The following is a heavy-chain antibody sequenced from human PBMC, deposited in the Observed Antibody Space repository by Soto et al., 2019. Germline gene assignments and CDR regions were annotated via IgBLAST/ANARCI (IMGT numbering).Heavy chain of an antibody. CDR3: ARDVGTQMDFWSTSGMDV. D-gene: IGHD3-3*01. Sequence: QVHLVESGGGVVQPGRSLRLSCAASGLSFGDDAMHWVRQAPGKGLEWVAVITYDGSRKYYADSVRGRFTISRDNSKSTLYLQMDSLITKDTAVYYCARDVGTQMDFWSTSGMDVWGQGTTVTVSS. J-gene: IGHJ6*02. V-gene: IGHV3-30-3*01. CDR1: GLSFGDDA. CDR2: ITYDGSRK.